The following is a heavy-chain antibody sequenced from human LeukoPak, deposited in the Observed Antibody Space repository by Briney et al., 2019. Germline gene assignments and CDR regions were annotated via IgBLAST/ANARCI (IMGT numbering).Heavy chain of an antibody. CDR2: IGSRSRTT. CDR1: GFTFSSNS. D-gene: IGHD6-13*01. CDR3: ARGFGSSFDI. Sequence: GGSLRLSCAASGFTFSSNSMNWVRQAPGKGLEWVSYIGSRSRTTYYADSVKGRFTISRDNAKNSLYLQMNSLRDEDTAVYYCARGFGSSFDIWGQGTMVTVSS. V-gene: IGHV3-48*02. J-gene: IGHJ3*02.